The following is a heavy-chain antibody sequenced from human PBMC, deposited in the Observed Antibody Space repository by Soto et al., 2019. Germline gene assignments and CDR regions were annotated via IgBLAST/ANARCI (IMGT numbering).Heavy chain of an antibody. J-gene: IGHJ4*02. V-gene: IGHV3-23*01. CDR1: TNTFXIYA. D-gene: IGHD3-3*01. CDR2: IKSGGSA. Sequence: PGGSLRLSCAASTNTFXIYAMSWVRQAPGMGLEWVSAIKSGGSAYYADSVKGRFTISRDQSKNTIYLQMDSLRVEDTAVYYCTKGRFLERFLSGGGEECWGRGTLVTVS. CDR3: TKGRFLERFLSGGGEEC.